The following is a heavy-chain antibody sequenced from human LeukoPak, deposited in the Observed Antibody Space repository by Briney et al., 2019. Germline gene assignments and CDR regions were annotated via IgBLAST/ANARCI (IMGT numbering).Heavy chain of an antibody. Sequence: GRSLRLSCAASGFTFDDYAMHWVRQAPGKGLEWVSGISWNSGSIGYADSVKGRFTISRDNAKNSLYLQMNSLRAEDTALYYCAKGHSHYYYYMDVWGKGTTVTVSS. J-gene: IGHJ6*03. CDR3: AKGHSHYYYYMDV. CDR1: GFTFDDYA. D-gene: IGHD2-21*01. V-gene: IGHV3-9*01. CDR2: ISWNSGSI.